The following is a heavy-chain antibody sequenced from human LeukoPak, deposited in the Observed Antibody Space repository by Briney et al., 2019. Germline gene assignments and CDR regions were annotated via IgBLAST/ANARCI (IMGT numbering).Heavy chain of an antibody. V-gene: IGHV3-7*03. J-gene: IGHJ4*02. D-gene: IGHD5-12*01. CDR3: ARDGQFHIVASR. Sequence: GGSLRLSCAASGFTFSSYWMSWVRQAPGKGLEWVANIKPDGSETHYVDSVKGRFTISRDNAKSSLYLQMNSLRAEDTAVYFCARDGQFHIVASRWGQGTLVTVSS. CDR1: GFTFSSYW. CDR2: IKPDGSET.